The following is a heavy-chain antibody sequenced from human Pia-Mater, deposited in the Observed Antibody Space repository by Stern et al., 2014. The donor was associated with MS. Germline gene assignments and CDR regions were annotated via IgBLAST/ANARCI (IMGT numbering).Heavy chain of an antibody. V-gene: IGHV1-69*01. CDR1: GGTFNVYA. D-gene: IGHD3-9*01. CDR3: ARDGRHTDNYGLDV. J-gene: IGHJ6*02. CDR2: IIPIFGTA. Sequence: VQLVESGAEVKKPGSSVKVSCKASGGTFNVYAINWLRQAPGQGLEWMGGIIPIFGTANYAQKFQGRFTITAAESTRTSSMQLSSLRYDDTAVYYCARDGRHTDNYGLDVWGQGTTVTVSS.